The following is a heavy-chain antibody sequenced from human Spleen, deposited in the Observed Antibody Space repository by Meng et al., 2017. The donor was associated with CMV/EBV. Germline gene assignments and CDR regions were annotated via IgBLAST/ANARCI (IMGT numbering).Heavy chain of an antibody. CDR2: VYWNDAK. D-gene: IGHD4-17*01. J-gene: IGHJ4*02. CDR3: AHRPDYGDHGGYFDY. Sequence: SRLSRTAGGVGVGWIRQPPGKALEWLALVYWNDAKRYSPSLMGRLTITKDTSKKQVVLRLTNMDPVDTATYYCAHRPDYGDHGGYFDYWGQGALVTVSS. V-gene: IGHV2-5*01. CDR1: RLSRTAGGVG.